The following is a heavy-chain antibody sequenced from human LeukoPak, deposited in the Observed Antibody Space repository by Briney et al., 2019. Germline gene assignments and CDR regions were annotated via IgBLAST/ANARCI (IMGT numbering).Heavy chain of an antibody. V-gene: IGHV4-30-2*01. CDR3: AKMSSSSNWFDP. J-gene: IGHJ5*02. Sequence: TLSLTCAVSGGSMSSGGYSWSWIRQPPGKGLEFIGYIYHSGTTYYDPSLKSRLTISVDRSENQLSLKLTSVTAADTAVYYCAKMSSSSNWFDPWGQGILVTVSS. CDR1: GGSMSSGGYS. D-gene: IGHD6-6*01. CDR2: IYHSGTT.